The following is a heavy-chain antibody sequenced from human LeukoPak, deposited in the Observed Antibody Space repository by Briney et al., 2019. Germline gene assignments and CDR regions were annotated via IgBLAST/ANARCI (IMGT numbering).Heavy chain of an antibody. CDR3: AREGGDIDNWFDP. V-gene: IGHV4-39*07. J-gene: IGHJ5*02. CDR2: IYDSGST. D-gene: IGHD3-10*01. CDR1: GGSIRSSYYY. Sequence: SETLSLTCTVSGGSIRSSYYYWGWIRQPPGKGLEWIGSIYDSGSTNYNPSLKSRVTISVDTSKNQFSLKLSSVTAADTAVYYCAREGGDIDNWFDPWGQGTLVTVSS.